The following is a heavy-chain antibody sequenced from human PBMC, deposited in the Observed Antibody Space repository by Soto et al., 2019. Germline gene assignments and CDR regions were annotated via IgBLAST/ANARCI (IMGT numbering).Heavy chain of an antibody. D-gene: IGHD4-17*01. V-gene: IGHV1-46*01. CDR2: INPNGGST. CDR1: GYTFISFY. Sequence: QVQLVQSGAEVKKPGASVKVSCKASGYTFISFYVHWVRQAPGQGLEWMGVINPNGGSTAYAQKCQGRVTMTRDTSTGTVDMERSSLRSEDTAVYYCARRATVTPPYYFDYWGQGTLVTVSS. J-gene: IGHJ4*02. CDR3: ARRATVTPPYYFDY.